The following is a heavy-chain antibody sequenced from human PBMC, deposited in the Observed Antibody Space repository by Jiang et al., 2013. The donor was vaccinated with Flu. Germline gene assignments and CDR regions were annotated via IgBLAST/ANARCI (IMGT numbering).Heavy chain of an antibody. CDR3: ARSPSVSYDYVWGSYRYTLDAFDI. CDR2: IDWDDDK. Sequence: WLALIDWDDDKYYSTSLKTRLTISKDTSKNQVVLTMTNMDPVDTATYYCARSPSVSYDYVWGSYRYTLDAFDIWGQGTMVTVSS. D-gene: IGHD3-16*02. J-gene: IGHJ3*02. V-gene: IGHV2-70*01.